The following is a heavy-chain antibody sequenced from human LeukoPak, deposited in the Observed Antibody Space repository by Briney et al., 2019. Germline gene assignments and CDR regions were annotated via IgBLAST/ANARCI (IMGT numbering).Heavy chain of an antibody. CDR2: INQDGREK. V-gene: IGHV3-7*04. CDR1: GFTFSRYW. Sequence: GGSLRLSCAASGFTFSRYWMSWVRQAPGKGVEGVADINQDGREKYYVDSVKGRFTISRDNAKNSLYLQMNSLRAEDTAVYYCARAYGSGSYSLSPDYWGQGTLVTVSS. CDR3: ARAYGSGSYSLSPDY. J-gene: IGHJ4*02. D-gene: IGHD3-10*01.